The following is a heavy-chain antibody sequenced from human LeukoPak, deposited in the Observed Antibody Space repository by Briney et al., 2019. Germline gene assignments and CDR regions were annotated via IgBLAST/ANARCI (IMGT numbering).Heavy chain of an antibody. J-gene: IGHJ4*02. CDR3: ARDDSSGRGYLDY. D-gene: IGHD3-22*01. Sequence: TSETLSLTCTVSGGSISSYYWSWIRQPPGKGLEWIGYIYYSGSTNYNPSLKSRVTISVDTSKNQFSLKLSSVTAADTAVYYCARDDSSGRGYLDYWGQGTLVTVSS. CDR1: GGSISSYY. CDR2: IYYSGST. V-gene: IGHV4-59*01.